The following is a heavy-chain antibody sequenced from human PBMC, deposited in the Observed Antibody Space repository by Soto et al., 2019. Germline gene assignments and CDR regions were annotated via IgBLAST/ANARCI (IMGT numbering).Heavy chain of an antibody. V-gene: IGHV1-8*02. D-gene: IGHD3-10*01. CDR1: GYTFTSYD. CDR2: MNPNSGNT. J-gene: IGHJ5*02. Sequence: QVQLVQSGAEVQQPGASVKVSCGSSGYTFTSYDINWVRQATGQGLEWMGWMNPNSGNTGYAQKFQGRVTMTRNTSISTAYMELSSLRSEDTAVYYCARGGGVSGSYNRWFDPWGQGTLVTVSS. CDR3: ARGGGVSGSYNRWFDP.